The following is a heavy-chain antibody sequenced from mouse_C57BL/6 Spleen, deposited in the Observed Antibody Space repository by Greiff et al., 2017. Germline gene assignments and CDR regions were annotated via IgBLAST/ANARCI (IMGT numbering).Heavy chain of an antibody. Sequence: VQLQQSGAELVKPGASVQLSCKSSGYTLPDYPLHWVKQRSGPGLEWIWWFYPGSGSIKYNEKFKDKATLTAAKSSSPVYMELSRLTSEDSAVYSGARHEVGDGRRGDYFDYWGQGTTLTVSA. CDR1: GYTLPDYP. CDR2: FYPGSGSI. CDR3: ARHEVGDGRRGDYFDY. V-gene: IGHV1-62-2*01. J-gene: IGHJ2*01. D-gene: IGHD2-13*01.